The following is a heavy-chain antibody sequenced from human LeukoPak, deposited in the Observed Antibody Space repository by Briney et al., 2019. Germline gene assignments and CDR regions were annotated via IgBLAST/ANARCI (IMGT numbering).Heavy chain of an antibody. CDR3: AGERLTGTTGFDY. V-gene: IGHV4-31*03. J-gene: IGHJ4*02. CDR1: GGSISSGGYY. Sequence: TLSLTCTVSGGSISSGGYYWSWIRQHPGKGLEWIGYISYSGSTYYNPSLKSRITISLDTSKNQFSLKLNSVTAADTAVYYCAGERLTGTTGFDYWGQGTLVTVSS. D-gene: IGHD1-7*01. CDR2: ISYSGST.